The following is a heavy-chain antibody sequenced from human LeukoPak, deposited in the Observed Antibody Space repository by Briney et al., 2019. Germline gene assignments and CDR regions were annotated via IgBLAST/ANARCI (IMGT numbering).Heavy chain of an antibody. CDR2: IIPIFGTA. CDR1: GGTFSSYA. D-gene: IGHD3-3*01. CDR3: ARTEKPITIFGVAQFDY. V-gene: IGHV1-69*06. J-gene: IGHJ4*02. Sequence: GASVKVSCKASGGTFSSYAISWVRQAPGQGLEWMGGIIPIFGTANYAQKFQGRVTITADKSTSTAYMELSSLRPEDTAVYYCARTEKPITIFGVAQFDYWGQGTLVTVSS.